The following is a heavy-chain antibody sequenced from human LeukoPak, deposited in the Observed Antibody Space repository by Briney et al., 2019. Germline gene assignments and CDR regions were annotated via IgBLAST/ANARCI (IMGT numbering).Heavy chain of an antibody. V-gene: IGHV3-21*01. CDR2: ISTGSNYT. CDR3: AKNVESKTLIRRSWFDP. Sequence: TGGSLRLSRTASGFTFGSYDMNWVRQAPGKGLEWVSTISTGSNYTYYADSVKGRFTISRDNAKGSLYLQMSSLRAEDTAVYYCAKNVESKTLIRRSWFDPWGQGTLVTVSS. D-gene: IGHD2-21*01. CDR1: GFTFGSYD. J-gene: IGHJ5*02.